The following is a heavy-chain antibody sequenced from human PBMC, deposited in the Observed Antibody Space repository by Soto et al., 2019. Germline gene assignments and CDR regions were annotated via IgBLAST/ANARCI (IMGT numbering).Heavy chain of an antibody. D-gene: IGHD3-10*01. J-gene: IGHJ5*02. CDR2: IYISGSSGIT. CDR3: ARGPGSDNRSDL. V-gene: IGHV4-4*07. CDR1: GGSISSDY. Sequence: SETLSLTCIASGGSISSDYRSWIRQSAGKGLEWIGRIYISGSSGITNYNTSLKSGVTMAGDTSKNQFSLKLSSVTAADTAVYYCARGPGSDNRSDLWGQGTLVTVSS.